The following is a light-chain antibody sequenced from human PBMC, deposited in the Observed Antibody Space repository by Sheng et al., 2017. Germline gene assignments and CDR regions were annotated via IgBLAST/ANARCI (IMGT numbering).Light chain of an antibody. CDR2: GAS. J-gene: IGKJ4*01. CDR3: QQYQSTPT. CDR1: QNIRNNN. V-gene: IGKV3-20*01. Sequence: VVLTQSPGTLSLSPGERASLSCRTSQNIRNNNLAWFQQKPGQAPRLLIYGASIRATGIPDRFSGSGSGTVFTLTISRVEPEDFAVYYCQQYQSTPTFGGGTKVEIK.